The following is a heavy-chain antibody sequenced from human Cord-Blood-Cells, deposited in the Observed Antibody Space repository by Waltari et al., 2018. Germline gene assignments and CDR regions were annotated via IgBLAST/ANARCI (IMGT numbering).Heavy chain of an antibody. V-gene: IGHV1-18*01. CDR1: GYTFTSYG. CDR2: ISAYNGNT. D-gene: IGHD2-2*01. CDR3: ARGRIPAANYYYYYGMDV. Sequence: VKVSCKASGYTFTSYGISWVRQAPGQGLEWMGWISAYNGNTNYAQKLQGRVTMTTDTSTSTAYMELRSLRSDDTAVYYCARGRIPAANYYYYYGMDVWGQGTTVTVSS. J-gene: IGHJ6*02.